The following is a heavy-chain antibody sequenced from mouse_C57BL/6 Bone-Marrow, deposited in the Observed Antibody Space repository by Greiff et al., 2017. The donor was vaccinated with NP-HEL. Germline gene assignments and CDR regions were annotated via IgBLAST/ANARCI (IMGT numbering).Heavy chain of an antibody. V-gene: IGHV1-69*01. CDR2: IDPSDSYT. D-gene: IGHD2-4*01. CDR1: GYTFTSYW. J-gene: IGHJ2*01. Sequence: QVQLQQPGAELVMPGASVKLSCKASGYTFTSYWMHWVKQRPGQGLEWIGEIDPSDSYTNYNQKFKGKSTLTVDKSSSTAYMQLSSLTSEDSAVYYCARFDYDEDYFGYWGQGTTLTVSS. CDR3: ARFDYDEDYFGY.